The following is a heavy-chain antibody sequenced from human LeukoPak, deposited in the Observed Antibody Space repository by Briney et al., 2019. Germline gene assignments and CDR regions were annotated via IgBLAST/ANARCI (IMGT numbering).Heavy chain of an antibody. CDR2: IYYSGST. D-gene: IGHD1-1*01. J-gene: IGHJ4*02. CDR3: ARDRYSLDY. CDR1: GGSISSYY. V-gene: IGHV4-59*01. Sequence: SETLSLTCTVSGGSISSYYWSWIRQPPGKGLEWIGYIYYSGSTNYNPSLKSRVTISVDTSKNQFSLKLSSVTAADTAVYYCARDRYSLDYWGQGTLVTVSS.